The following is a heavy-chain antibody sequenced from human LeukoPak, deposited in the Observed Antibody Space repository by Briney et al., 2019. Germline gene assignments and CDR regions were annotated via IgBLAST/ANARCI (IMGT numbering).Heavy chain of an antibody. CDR3: ARSRGYSYGDDAFDI. J-gene: IGHJ3*02. D-gene: IGHD5-18*01. Sequence: GGSLRLSCAASGFTFSSYSMNWVRQAPGKGLEWVSYISSSSSTIYYADSVKGRFTISRDNAKNSLYLQMNSLRAEDTAVYYCARSRGYSYGDDAFDIWGQGTMVTVSS. V-gene: IGHV3-48*01. CDR2: ISSSSSTI. CDR1: GFTFSSYS.